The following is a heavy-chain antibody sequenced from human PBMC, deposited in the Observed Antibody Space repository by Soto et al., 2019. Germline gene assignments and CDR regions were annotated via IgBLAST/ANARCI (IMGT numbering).Heavy chain of an antibody. CDR3: ARNLPPPTGIVGATGAFDI. D-gene: IGHD1-26*01. V-gene: IGHV4-59*01. Sequence: SETLSLTCTVSGGSISSYYWSWIRQPPGKGLEWIGYIYYSGSTNYNPSLKSRVTISVDTSKNQFSLKLSSVTAADTAVYYCARNLPPPTGIVGATGAFDIWGQGTMVTVSS. CDR2: IYYSGST. J-gene: IGHJ3*02. CDR1: GGSISSYY.